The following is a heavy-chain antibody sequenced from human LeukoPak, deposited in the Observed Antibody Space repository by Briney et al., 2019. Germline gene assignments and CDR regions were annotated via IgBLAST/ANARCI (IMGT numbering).Heavy chain of an antibody. CDR2: ISGSGGST. CDR1: GFTLSSYA. Sequence: GGSLRLSCAASGFTLSSYAMSWVRQAPGKGLEWVSAISGSGGSTYYADSVKGRFTISRDNSKNTLYLQTNSLRAEDTAVYYCLARGVIIGMDVWGQGTTVTVSS. D-gene: IGHD3-10*01. J-gene: IGHJ6*02. CDR3: LARGVIIGMDV. V-gene: IGHV3-23*01.